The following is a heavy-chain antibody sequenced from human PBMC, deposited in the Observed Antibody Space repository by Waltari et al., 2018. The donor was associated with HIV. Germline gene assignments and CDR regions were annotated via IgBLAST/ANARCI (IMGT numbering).Heavy chain of an antibody. J-gene: IGHJ4*02. Sequence: QVQLQESGPGLVKPSETLPLTCTVSGCSVSRGSYSWRWFRQPPGKGLEWIGYIYYSGSTNYNPSLKSRVTISLDTSKNQFSLKLNSVTAADTAVYYCARAGYSYANFDYWGQGTLVTVSS. V-gene: IGHV4-61*01. CDR2: IYYSGST. CDR3: ARAGYSYANFDY. D-gene: IGHD5-18*01. CDR1: GCSVSRGSYS.